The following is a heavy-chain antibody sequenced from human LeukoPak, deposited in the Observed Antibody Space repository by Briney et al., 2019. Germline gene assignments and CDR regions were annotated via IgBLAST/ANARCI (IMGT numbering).Heavy chain of an antibody. J-gene: IGHJ4*02. CDR3: AGYAGIVGAVDY. D-gene: IGHD1-26*01. Sequence: ASVKVSCKASGYTFTGYYMHWVRQAPGQGLEWMGWINPNSGGTNYAQKFQGRVTMTRDTSISTAYMELSRLRSDDTAVYYCAGYAGIVGAVDYWGQGTLVTVSS. CDR2: INPNSGGT. V-gene: IGHV1-2*02. CDR1: GYTFTGYY.